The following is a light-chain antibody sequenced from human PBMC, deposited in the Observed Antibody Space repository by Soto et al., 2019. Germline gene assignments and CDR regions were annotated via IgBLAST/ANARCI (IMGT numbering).Light chain of an antibody. CDR2: KAS. J-gene: IGKJ2*01. V-gene: IGKV1-5*03. CDR3: QQYKSYYT. Sequence: DIQMTQSPSTLSASVGDRVTITCRASQSISSWLAWYQQKPGQAPKLLIYKASSFESGVPSRFSGSGSGTEFTLTISSLQPDDFASYYCQQYKSYYTFGQGTQLEIK. CDR1: QSISSW.